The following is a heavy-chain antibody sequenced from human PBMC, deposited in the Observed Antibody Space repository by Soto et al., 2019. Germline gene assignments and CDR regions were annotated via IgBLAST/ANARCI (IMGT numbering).Heavy chain of an antibody. V-gene: IGHV1-69*12. Sequence: QVQRVQSGAEVKKPGSSVKVSCKASGGTFSSYAISWVRQAPGQGLEWMGGIIPLFGTGNYAQKFQGRITMTADESTSTAYMELSSLRSEDTAVYYCARARTSSCPVGWWFDPWGQGTLVTVSS. CDR3: ARARTSSCPVGWWFDP. CDR1: GGTFSSYA. J-gene: IGHJ5*02. CDR2: IIPLFGTG. D-gene: IGHD2-15*01.